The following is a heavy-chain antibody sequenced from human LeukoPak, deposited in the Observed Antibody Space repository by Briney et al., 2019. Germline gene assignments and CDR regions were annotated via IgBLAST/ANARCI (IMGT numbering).Heavy chain of an antibody. J-gene: IGHJ4*02. D-gene: IGHD5-18*01. CDR3: VSPRGFSYGYFDY. V-gene: IGHV4-39*01. CDR1: GGSISSSSAY. Sequence: SETLSLTCTVSGGSISSSSAYWGWIRQPPGKGLEWLGSIYYSKNTYYNPSLKSRVTISADTSKNQFSLTLGSVSATDTAVYYCVSPRGFSYGYFDYWGQGTLVTVSS. CDR2: IYYSKNT.